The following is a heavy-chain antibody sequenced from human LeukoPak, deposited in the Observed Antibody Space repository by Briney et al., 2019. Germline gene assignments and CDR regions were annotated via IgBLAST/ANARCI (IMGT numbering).Heavy chain of an antibody. CDR3: ARYDFWRGGRGAAFDI. Sequence: ASVKVSCKASGYTFTSYGISWVRQAPGQGLEWMGWSSAYNGNTNYAQKLQGRVTMTTDTSTSTAYMELRSLRSEDTAVYYCARYDFWRGGRGAAFDIWGQGTMVTVSS. CDR1: GYTFTSYG. J-gene: IGHJ3*02. CDR2: SSAYNGNT. V-gene: IGHV1-18*01. D-gene: IGHD3-3*01.